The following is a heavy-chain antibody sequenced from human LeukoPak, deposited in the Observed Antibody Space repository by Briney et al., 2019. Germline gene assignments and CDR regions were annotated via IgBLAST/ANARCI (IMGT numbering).Heavy chain of an antibody. J-gene: IGHJ4*02. CDR2: ISFSGTT. CDR3: ARTRTGYAYYFDY. Sequence: SQTLSLTCTVSGGSITSGAHYWSWIRQLPGKGLAWIGYISFSGTTYYNPSLKSRVSISLDTSQNQFSLKVRSVTVADTAIYYCARTRTGYAYYFDYWGLGNLVTVSS. V-gene: IGHV4-31*03. CDR1: GGSITSGAHY. D-gene: IGHD3/OR15-3a*01.